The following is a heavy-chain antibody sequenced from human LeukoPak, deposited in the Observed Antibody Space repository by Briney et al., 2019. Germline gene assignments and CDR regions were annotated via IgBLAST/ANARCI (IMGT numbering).Heavy chain of an antibody. CDR3: ARAIRSGYYSYGINWFDP. D-gene: IGHD3-22*01. CDR2: IYYSGST. J-gene: IGHJ5*02. Sequence: GSLRLSCAASGFTFSTYNMNWVRQPPGKGLEWIGSIYYSGSTYYNPSLKSRVTISVDTSKNQFSLKLSSVTAADTAVYYCARAIRSGYYSYGINWFDPWGQGTLVTVSS. V-gene: IGHV4-39*07. CDR1: GFTFSTYN.